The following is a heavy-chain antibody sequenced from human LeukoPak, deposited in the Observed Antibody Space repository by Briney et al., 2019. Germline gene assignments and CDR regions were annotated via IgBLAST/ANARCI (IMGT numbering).Heavy chain of an antibody. D-gene: IGHD2-2*01. CDR2: ISGSGGST. J-gene: IGHJ5*02. CDR3: AKEQRDCSSTSCSYNWFDP. CDR1: GFTFSTYA. Sequence: GGSLRLSCAASGFTFSTYAMSWVRQAPGKGLEWVSAISGSGGSTYHADSVKGRFTISRDNSKNTLYLQMNSLRAEDTAVYYCAKEQRDCSSTSCSYNWFDPWGQGTLVTVSS. V-gene: IGHV3-23*01.